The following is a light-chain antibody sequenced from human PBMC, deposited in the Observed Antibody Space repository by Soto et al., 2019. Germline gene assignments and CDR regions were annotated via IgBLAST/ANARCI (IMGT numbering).Light chain of an antibody. CDR2: QVS. CDR1: SSDVGGYNY. Sequence: QSALTQPASVSGSPGQSITISCTGTSSDVGGYNYDSWYQQHPGKAPKLMIYQVSNRPSGVSNRFSGSKSGNTASLTISGLQAEDEADYYCSSYTSSSSYVYGSGTKFTVL. J-gene: IGLJ1*01. V-gene: IGLV2-14*01. CDR3: SSYTSSSSYV.